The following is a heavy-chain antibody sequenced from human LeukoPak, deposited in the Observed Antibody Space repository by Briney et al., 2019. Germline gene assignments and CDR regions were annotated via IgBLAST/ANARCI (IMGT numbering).Heavy chain of an antibody. V-gene: IGHV4-34*01. D-gene: IGHD3-22*01. CDR3: ARDELAGDYYDSSGYYP. CDR2: INHSGST. CDR1: GGSFSGYY. Sequence: PSETLSLTCAVYGGSFSGYYWSWIRQPPGKGLEWIGEINHSGSTNYNPSLKSRVTISVDTSKNQFSLKLSSVTAADTAVYYCARDELAGDYYDSSGYYPWGQGTLVTVSS. J-gene: IGHJ5*02.